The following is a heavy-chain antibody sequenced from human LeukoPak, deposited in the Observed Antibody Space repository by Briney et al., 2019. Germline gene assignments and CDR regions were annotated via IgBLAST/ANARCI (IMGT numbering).Heavy chain of an antibody. CDR3: ERGRVYGSGSYSLALS. Sequence: PSETLSLTCAVYGGSFSGYYWGWIRQPPGKGLEWIGEINHSGSTNYNPSLKSRVTISVDTSKKQFSLKLSSVTASDTAVYYCERGRVYGSGSYSLALSWGQGTLVTVSS. D-gene: IGHD3-10*01. CDR2: INHSGST. CDR1: GGSFSGYY. J-gene: IGHJ4*02. V-gene: IGHV4-34*01.